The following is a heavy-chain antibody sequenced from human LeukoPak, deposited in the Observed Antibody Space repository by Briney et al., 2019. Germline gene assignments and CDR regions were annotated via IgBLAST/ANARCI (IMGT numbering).Heavy chain of an antibody. D-gene: IGHD6-6*01. CDR2: IYYSGST. CDR1: GGSISSYY. Sequence: SETLSLTCTVSGGSISSYYWSWIRQPPGKGLEWIGYIYYSGSTNYNPSLKSRVTISVDTSKNQFSLKLSSVTAADTAVYYCVRGSYEYSSSEFDYWGQGTLVTVSS. J-gene: IGHJ4*02. CDR3: VRGSYEYSSSEFDY. V-gene: IGHV4-59*01.